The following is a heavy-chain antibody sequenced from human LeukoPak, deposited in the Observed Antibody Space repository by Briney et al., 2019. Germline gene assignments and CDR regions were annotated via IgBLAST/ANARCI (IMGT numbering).Heavy chain of an antibody. J-gene: IGHJ6*03. CDR2: IYYSGST. V-gene: IGHV4-59*01. CDR3: ARAVQLERPPPLIGYYYMDV. D-gene: IGHD1-1*01. CDR1: GGSISSYY. Sequence: SETLSLTCTVSGGSISSYYWSWIRQPPGKGLEWIGYIYYSGSTNYNPSLKSRVTISVDTSENQFSLKLSSVTAADTAVYYCARAVQLERPPPLIGYYYMDVWGKGTTVTVSS.